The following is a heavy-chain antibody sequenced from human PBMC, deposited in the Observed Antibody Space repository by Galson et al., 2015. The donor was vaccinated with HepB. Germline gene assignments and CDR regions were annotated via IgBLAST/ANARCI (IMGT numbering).Heavy chain of an antibody. Sequence: QSGAEVTKPGESLKISCKGSGSSFTSYWIGWVRQMPGKGLEWMGIIYPGDSDTRYSPSFQGQVTISADKSISTAYLQWSSLKASDTAIYYCARHFTAATLYYYGMDVWGQGTTVTVSS. CDR3: ARHFTAATLYYYGMDV. CDR1: GSSFTSYW. J-gene: IGHJ6*02. CDR2: IYPGDSDT. D-gene: IGHD6-13*01. V-gene: IGHV5-51*01.